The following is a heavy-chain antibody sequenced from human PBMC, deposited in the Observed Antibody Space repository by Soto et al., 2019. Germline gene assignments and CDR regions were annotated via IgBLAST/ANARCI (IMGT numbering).Heavy chain of an antibody. CDR3: ARWAFSISWYYFDY. J-gene: IGHJ4*02. Sequence: QVQLVESGGGVVQPGRSLRLSCAASGFTFSSYAMHWVRQAPGKGLEWVAVISYDGSNKYYADYVKGRFTSFRDNSKNTLYLQMNRLRAEDTAVSYCARWAFSISWYYFDYWGQGTLVSVSS. V-gene: IGHV3-30-3*01. CDR2: ISYDGSNK. CDR1: GFTFSSYA. D-gene: IGHD6-13*01.